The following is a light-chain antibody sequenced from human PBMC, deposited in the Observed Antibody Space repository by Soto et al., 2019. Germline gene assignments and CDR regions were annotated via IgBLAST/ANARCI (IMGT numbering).Light chain of an antibody. V-gene: IGKV1-27*01. CDR2: AAS. CDR1: QGISNS. J-gene: IGKJ3*01. Sequence: DIQMTQSPSSLSASVGDTVTITCRASQGISNSLAWYQQKPGKVPDLLIYAASTLQSGGPSSFRGSGSGTDYTLTIRSLQPEGVATYYWQEYHRSPFTFGPGTKVDI. CDR3: QEYHRSPFT.